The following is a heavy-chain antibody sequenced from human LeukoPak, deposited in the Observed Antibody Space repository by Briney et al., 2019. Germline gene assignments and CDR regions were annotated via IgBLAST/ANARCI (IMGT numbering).Heavy chain of an antibody. CDR3: ARHSPSYYDFWSGPDAFDI. CDR1: GGSISSSSYY. CDR2: IYYSGST. J-gene: IGHJ3*02. D-gene: IGHD3-3*01. Sequence: SETLSLTCTVSGGSISSSSYYWGWIRQPPGKGLEWIGSIYYSGSTYYNPSLKSRVTISVDTSKNQFSLKLSSVTAADTAVYYCARHSPSYYDFWSGPDAFDIWGQGTMVTVSS. V-gene: IGHV4-39*01.